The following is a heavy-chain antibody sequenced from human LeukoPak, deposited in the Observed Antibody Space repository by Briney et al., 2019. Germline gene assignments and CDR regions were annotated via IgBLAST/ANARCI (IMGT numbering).Heavy chain of an antibody. CDR3: ARDRYSYGLNLIDY. CDR2: ISYDGSNK. D-gene: IGHD5-18*01. J-gene: IGHJ4*02. Sequence: GGSLRLSCAASGFTFSSYTMHWVRQAPGKGLEWVAVISYDGSNKYYADSVKGRFTISRDNSKNTLYLQMNSLRAEDTAVYYCARDRYSYGLNLIDYWGQETLVTVSS. V-gene: IGHV3-30-3*01. CDR1: GFTFSSYT.